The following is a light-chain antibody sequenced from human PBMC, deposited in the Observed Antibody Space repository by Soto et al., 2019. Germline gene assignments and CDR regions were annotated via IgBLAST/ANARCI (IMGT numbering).Light chain of an antibody. CDR1: QSVSSSY. Sequence: DIVLTQSPGTLSLSPWERATLSCSASQSVSSSYLAWYHQKPGQAPRLLIYGASSRATGIPDRFSGSGSGTDFTLTISSLEPEDFAVYYCQQYGSSPYTFGQGTKLEIK. V-gene: IGKV3-20*01. CDR2: GAS. CDR3: QQYGSSPYT. J-gene: IGKJ2*01.